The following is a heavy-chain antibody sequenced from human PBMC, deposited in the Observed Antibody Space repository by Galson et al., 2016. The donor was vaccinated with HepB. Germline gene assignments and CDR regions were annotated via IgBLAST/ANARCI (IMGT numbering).Heavy chain of an antibody. CDR1: GGSFSGYY. Sequence: SETLSLTCSVYGGSFSGYYWTWIRQPPGKGLEWIGEINDSGNIHYNPSLKSRVIISRETSNNQFSLKLNSVTATDTAVYYCARGWVIVSVPAAMGGWLDPWGQGTLVTVSS. CDR2: INDSGNI. V-gene: IGHV4-34*01. CDR3: ARGWVIVSVPAAMGGWLDP. J-gene: IGHJ5*02. D-gene: IGHD2-2*01.